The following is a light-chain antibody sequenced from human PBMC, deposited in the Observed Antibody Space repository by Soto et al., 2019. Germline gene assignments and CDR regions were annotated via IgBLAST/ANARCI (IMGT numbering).Light chain of an antibody. V-gene: IGLV1-40*01. CDR2: ANN. Sequence: QAVVTQPPSVSGAPGQRVTISCTGSMSNIRAGYDVHWYQQLPGTAPKLLISANNNRPSGVPDRFSGSKSGTSASLAITGLQADDEADYYCQSYGSSGVVFGGGTKVTVL. CDR3: QSYGSSGVV. J-gene: IGLJ2*01. CDR1: MSNIRAGYD.